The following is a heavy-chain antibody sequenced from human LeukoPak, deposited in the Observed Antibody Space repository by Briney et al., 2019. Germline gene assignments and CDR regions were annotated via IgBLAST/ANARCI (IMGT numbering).Heavy chain of an antibody. J-gene: IGHJ4*02. D-gene: IGHD3-22*01. CDR2: IYYSGST. CDR1: GGSISSGGYY. CDR3: ASHYDSSTGDY. V-gene: IGHV4-31*03. Sequence: SQTLSLTCTVSGGSISSGGYYWNWIRQHPGKGLEWIGYIYYSGSTHYNPSLKSRVTISVDTSKNQFSLKLSSVTAADTAVYYCASHYDSSTGDYWGQGTLVTVSS.